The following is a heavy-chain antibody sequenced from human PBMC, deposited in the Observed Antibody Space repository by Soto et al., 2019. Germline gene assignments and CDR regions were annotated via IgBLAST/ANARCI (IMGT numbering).Heavy chain of an antibody. CDR3: AREFHYYDSSGYYPATNSYGMDV. J-gene: IGHJ6*02. Sequence: GGPLRLSCAASGFTFSSYWMHWVRQAPGKGLVWVSRINSDGSSTSYADSVKGRFTISRDNAKNTLYLQMNSLRAEDTAVYYCAREFHYYDSSGYYPATNSYGMDVWGQGTTVTVSS. V-gene: IGHV3-74*01. CDR1: GFTFSSYW. CDR2: INSDGSST. D-gene: IGHD3-22*01.